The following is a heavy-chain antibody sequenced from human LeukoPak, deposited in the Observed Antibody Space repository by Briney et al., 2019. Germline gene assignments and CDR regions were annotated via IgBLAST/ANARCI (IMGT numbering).Heavy chain of an antibody. Sequence: SETLSLTCAVYGGSFSGYYWSWIRQPPGKGLEWIGEINHRGSTNYNPSLKSRVTISVDTSKNQFSLKLSSVTAADTAVYYCARGGWSSSWPFDYWGQGTLVTVSS. V-gene: IGHV4-34*01. CDR3: ARGGWSSSWPFDY. D-gene: IGHD6-13*01. CDR1: GGSFSGYY. CDR2: INHRGST. J-gene: IGHJ4*02.